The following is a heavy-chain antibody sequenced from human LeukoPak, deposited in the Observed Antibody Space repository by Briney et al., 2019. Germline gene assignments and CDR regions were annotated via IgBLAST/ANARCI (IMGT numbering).Heavy chain of an antibody. CDR3: AKESPWGVATWNRFDP. V-gene: IGHV3-23*01. CDR1: GFTFSSYA. CDR2: ISGSGGST. Sequence: QTGGSLRLSCAASGFTFSSYAMSWVRQAPGKGLEWVSAISGSGGSTYYADSVKGRFTISRDNSKNTLYLQMNSLRAEDTAVYYCAKESPWGVATWNRFDPWGQGTLVTVSS. J-gene: IGHJ5*02. D-gene: IGHD2-15*01.